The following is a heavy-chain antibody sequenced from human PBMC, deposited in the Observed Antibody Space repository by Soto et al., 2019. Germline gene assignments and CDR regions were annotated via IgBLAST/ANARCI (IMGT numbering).Heavy chain of an antibody. D-gene: IGHD4-17*01. CDR3: VSQRTTVPTQAYFDY. Sequence: PSETLSLTCTVSVGSVTNSIYYWGWIRQSPGKGLEWIGSVYYRGRSYSKSSVKSRVTISVDTSKNRFSLSLNSVTASDTAVYFCVSQRTTVPTQAYFDYWGPGALVTVSS. V-gene: IGHV4-39*01. J-gene: IGHJ4*02. CDR2: VYYRGRS. CDR1: VGSVTNSIYY.